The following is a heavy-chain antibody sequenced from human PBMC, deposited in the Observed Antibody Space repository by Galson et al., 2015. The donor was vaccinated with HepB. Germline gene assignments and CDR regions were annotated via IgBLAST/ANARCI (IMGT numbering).Heavy chain of an antibody. D-gene: IGHD3-16*02. Sequence: QSGAEVKKPGESLKISCTGSGYSFTSYWIGWVRQMPGKGLEWMGIIYPGDSDTRYSPSFQGQVTISADKSISTAYLQCSSLKASDTAMYYCASILHLGELSLRPENAFDIWGQGTMVTVSS. V-gene: IGHV5-51*03. CDR3: ASILHLGELSLRPENAFDI. J-gene: IGHJ3*02. CDR1: GYSFTSYW. CDR2: IYPGDSDT.